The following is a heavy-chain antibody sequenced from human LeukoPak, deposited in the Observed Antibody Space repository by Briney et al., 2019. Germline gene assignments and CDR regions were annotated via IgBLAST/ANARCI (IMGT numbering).Heavy chain of an antibody. CDR2: IHYIGST. CDR3: ARVSGYCSSTSCLYTRHFDY. Sequence: SETLSLTCTVSGGSISSYYWSWIRQPPGKGLEWIGYIHYIGSTNYNPSLKSRVTISVDTAENQFSLKLSSVTAADTAVYYCARVSGYCSSTSCLYTRHFDYWGQGTLVTVSS. D-gene: IGHD2-2*01. V-gene: IGHV4-59*01. J-gene: IGHJ4*02. CDR1: GGSISSYY.